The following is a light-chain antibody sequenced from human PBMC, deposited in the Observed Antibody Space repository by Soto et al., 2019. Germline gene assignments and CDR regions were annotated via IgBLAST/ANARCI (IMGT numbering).Light chain of an antibody. CDR2: SAS. V-gene: IGKV3D-15*01. J-gene: IGKJ1*01. Sequence: IVLRQSTATLSVCPRERATNSCRASQSVSSNLAWYQQQPGQAPSLLLYSASTRATGIPDRFSGSSCGTDSTITISRLEPEDVAVYYCQHYITPPSTFGRGTKVDIK. CDR3: QHYITPPST. CDR1: QSVSSN.